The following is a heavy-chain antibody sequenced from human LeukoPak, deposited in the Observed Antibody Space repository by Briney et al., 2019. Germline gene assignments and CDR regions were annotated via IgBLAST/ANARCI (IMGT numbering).Heavy chain of an antibody. CDR1: GFTVSSNY. J-gene: IGHJ6*02. Sequence: PGGSLRLSCAASGFTVSSNYMSWVRQAPGKGLEWVSVIYSGASTYYADSVKGRFTISRDNSKNTLYLQMNSLRAEDTAVYYCARVQGSGWPYYYYYGMDVWGQGTTVTVSS. D-gene: IGHD6-19*01. CDR3: ARVQGSGWPYYYYYGMDV. V-gene: IGHV3-53*01. CDR2: IYSGAST.